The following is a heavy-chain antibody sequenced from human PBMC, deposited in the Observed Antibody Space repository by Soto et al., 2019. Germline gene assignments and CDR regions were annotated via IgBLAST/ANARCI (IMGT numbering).Heavy chain of an antibody. J-gene: IGHJ6*02. CDR3: ARDGREASGMDV. Sequence: PSETLSLTCTVSGGSISSHYWSWVRRAPGKGLEWIGHIYYRGSTSYNPSLRSRSTISVDTSNNQFSLKLNSVTTADTAVYYCARDGREASGMDVWGQGTKVTVSS. CDR2: IYYRGST. CDR1: GGSISSHY. V-gene: IGHV4-59*11. D-gene: IGHD1-26*01.